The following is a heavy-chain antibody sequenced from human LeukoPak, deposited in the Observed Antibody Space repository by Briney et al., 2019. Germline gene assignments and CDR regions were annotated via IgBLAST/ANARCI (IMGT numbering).Heavy chain of an antibody. J-gene: IGHJ3*02. CDR2: IIPIFGTA. D-gene: IGHD3-22*01. CDR3: ARDRIPQYYYDSSGYYPDAFDI. V-gene: IGHV1-69*13. Sequence: GASVKVSCEASGYTFTSYAMNWVRQAPGQGLEWMGGIIPIFGTANYAQKFQGRVTITADESTSTAYMELSSLRSEDTAVYYCARDRIPQYYYDSSGYYPDAFDIWGQGTMVTVSS. CDR1: GYTFTSYA.